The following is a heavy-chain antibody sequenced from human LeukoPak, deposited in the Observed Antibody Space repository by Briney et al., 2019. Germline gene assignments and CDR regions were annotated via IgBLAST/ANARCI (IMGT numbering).Heavy chain of an antibody. CDR1: GFTFDDYA. V-gene: IGHV3-9*01. CDR2: ISWNSGSI. Sequence: GGSLRLSCAASGFTFDDYAMHWVRHAPGKGLEWVSGISWNSGSIGYADSVKGRFTISRDNAKNSLYLQMNSLRAEDTALYYCAKEPPGYSSGSNDYWGQGTLVTVSS. CDR3: AKEPPGYSSGSNDY. J-gene: IGHJ4*02. D-gene: IGHD6-19*01.